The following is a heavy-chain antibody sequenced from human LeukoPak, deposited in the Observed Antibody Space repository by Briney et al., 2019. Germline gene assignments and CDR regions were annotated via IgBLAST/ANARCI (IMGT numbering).Heavy chain of an antibody. CDR3: ASPASIAARPRDWFDP. V-gene: IGHV4-31*03. Sequence: SETLSLTCTVSGGSISSGGYYWSWIRQHPGKGLEWIGYIYYSGSTYYNPSLKSRVTISVDTSKNQFSLELSSVTAADTAVYYCASPASIAARPRDWFDPWGQGTLVTVSS. CDR2: IYYSGST. J-gene: IGHJ5*02. D-gene: IGHD6-6*01. CDR1: GGSISSGGYY.